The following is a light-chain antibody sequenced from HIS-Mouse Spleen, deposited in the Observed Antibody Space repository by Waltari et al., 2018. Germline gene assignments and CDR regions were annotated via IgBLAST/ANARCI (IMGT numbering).Light chain of an antibody. Sequence: SYELTQPPSVSVSPGQTARITCSGDALPKQYAYWYQQKPGQAPVLVIYKDSERPPGIPERFAGSSSGTTVTLTISGVQAEDEADYYCQSADSSGTYWVFGGGTKLTVL. J-gene: IGLJ3*02. CDR3: QSADSSGTYWV. V-gene: IGLV3-25*03. CDR2: KDS. CDR1: ALPKQY.